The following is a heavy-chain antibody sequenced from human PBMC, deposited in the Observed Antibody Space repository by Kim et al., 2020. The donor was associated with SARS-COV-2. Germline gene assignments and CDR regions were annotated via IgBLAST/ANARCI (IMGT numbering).Heavy chain of an antibody. CDR2: INHSGST. CDR3: ARGYNYYDSSGYYHPYFDY. J-gene: IGHJ4*02. V-gene: IGHV4-34*01. CDR1: GGSFSGYY. D-gene: IGHD3-22*01. Sequence: SETLSLTCAVYGGSFSGYYWSWIRQPPGKGLEWIGEINHSGSTNYNPSLKSRVTISVDTSKNQFSLKLSSVTAADTAVYYCARGYNYYDSSGYYHPYFDYWGQGTLVTVSS.